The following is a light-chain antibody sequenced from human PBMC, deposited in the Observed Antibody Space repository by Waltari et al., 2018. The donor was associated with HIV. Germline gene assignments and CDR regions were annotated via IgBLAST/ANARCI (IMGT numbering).Light chain of an antibody. Sequence: VLTQSPGVLSRSLGDRATLSFRASRRLGSGVLGSAFLRSGSLAWFQQKPGGAPRLLIHGATTRAAGVPDRFSGSESGSDFTLLISGLEPEDFAIYYCLQYGASPRTFGQGTMVEL. CDR1: RRLGSGV. J-gene: IGKJ1*01. CDR3: LQYGASPRT. CDR2: GAT. V-gene: IGKV3-20*01.